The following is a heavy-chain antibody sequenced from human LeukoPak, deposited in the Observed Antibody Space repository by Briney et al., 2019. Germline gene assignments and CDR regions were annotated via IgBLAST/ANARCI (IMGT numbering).Heavy chain of an antibody. CDR1: GGSISSYY. J-gene: IGHJ4*02. Sequence: RPSETLSLTCTVSGGSISSYYWSWIRQPPGKGLEWIGYIYYSGSTNYNPSLKSRVTISVDTSKNQFSLKLSSVTAADTAVYYCARDLKFRGYSYGYDYWGQGTLVTVSS. V-gene: IGHV4-59*12. CDR2: IYYSGST. CDR3: ARDLKFRGYSYGYDY. D-gene: IGHD5-18*01.